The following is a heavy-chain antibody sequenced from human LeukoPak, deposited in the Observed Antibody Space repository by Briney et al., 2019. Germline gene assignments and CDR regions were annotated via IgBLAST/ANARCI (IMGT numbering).Heavy chain of an antibody. CDR3: ASGYSTGWYYDY. CDR2: INPNSGAT. V-gene: IGHV1-2*02. CDR1: GYTFTGYY. Sequence: ASVKVSCKASGYTFTGYYMHWVRQAPGQGLEWMGWINPNSGATNYAQQFQGRVTLTRDTSINTAYMDLSRLRSDDTAVYYCASGYSTGWYYDYWGQGTLVTVSS. J-gene: IGHJ4*02. D-gene: IGHD6-19*01.